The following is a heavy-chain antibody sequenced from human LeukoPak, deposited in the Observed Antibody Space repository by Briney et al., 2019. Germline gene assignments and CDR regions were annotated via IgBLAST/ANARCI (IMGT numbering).Heavy chain of an antibody. Sequence: PGGSLRLSCAASGFTFSSYSMNWVRQAPGKGLEWVSSISSNSRYTYYADSVKGRFTLSRDNAKSPLYLQMNSLRADDTAVYYCARVAEAAAFDYWGQGTLVTVSS. J-gene: IGHJ4*02. CDR1: GFTFSSYS. CDR3: ARVAEAAAFDY. V-gene: IGHV3-21*01. D-gene: IGHD6-13*01. CDR2: ISSNSRYT.